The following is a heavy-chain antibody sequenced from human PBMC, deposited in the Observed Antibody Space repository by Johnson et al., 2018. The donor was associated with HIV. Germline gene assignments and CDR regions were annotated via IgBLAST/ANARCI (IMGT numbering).Heavy chain of an antibody. V-gene: IGHV3-13*01. CDR2: IGTAGDT. D-gene: IGHD5-24*01. CDR3: VRACRDGYTCDAFDI. CDR1: GFTFSSYD. Sequence: VQLVESGGGLVQPGGSLRLSCAASGFTFSSYDMHWVRQATGKGLEWVSGIGTAGDTYYPGSVKGRFTISRENAKNTLYLQMNRLRAEDTAVYYCVRACRDGYTCDAFDIWGQGTMVTVSS. J-gene: IGHJ3*02.